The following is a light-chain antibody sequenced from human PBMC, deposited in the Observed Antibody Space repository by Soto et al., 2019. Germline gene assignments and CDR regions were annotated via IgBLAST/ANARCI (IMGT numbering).Light chain of an antibody. J-gene: IGLJ2*01. CDR1: SSDVGGYNY. CDR2: EVS. V-gene: IGLV2-14*01. CDR3: SSYTTSNTVV. Sequence: QSALTQPASVSGSPGQSITISCTGTSSDVGGYNYVSCYQQYPGKAPKLMIYEVSNRPSGVSSRFSGSKSGNTASLTISGLQAEDEADYYCSSYTTSNTVVFGGGTKLTVL.